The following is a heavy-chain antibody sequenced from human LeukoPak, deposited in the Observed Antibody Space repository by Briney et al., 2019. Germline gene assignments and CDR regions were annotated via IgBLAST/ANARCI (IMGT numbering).Heavy chain of an antibody. CDR2: IYYSGNP. Sequence: SETLSLTCTVSGGSFTKYYWTWIRQSPEKGLEWIGHIYYSGNPTYNPSLKSRFTISVDPSKNQVSLKLTFVTTADTAIYYCARDGNYDSSGYYLGGYSWFDPWGQGTLVTVSS. J-gene: IGHJ5*02. CDR3: ARDGNYDSSGYYLGGYSWFDP. CDR1: GGSFTKYY. D-gene: IGHD3-22*01. V-gene: IGHV4-59*01.